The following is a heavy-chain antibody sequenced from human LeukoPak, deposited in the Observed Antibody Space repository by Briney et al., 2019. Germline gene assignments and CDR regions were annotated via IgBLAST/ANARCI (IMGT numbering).Heavy chain of an antibody. CDR1: GFTFSSYA. V-gene: IGHV3-30*14. CDR2: ISYDGSNK. D-gene: IGHD2-21*02. Sequence: GRSLRLSCAASGFTFSSYAMHWVRQAPGKGLEWVAVISYDGSNKYYADSVKGRFTISRDNSKNTLYLQMNSLRAEDTAVYYCAGGGDYARSDRYYYGMDVWGQGTTVTVSS. J-gene: IGHJ6*02. CDR3: AGGGDYARSDRYYYGMDV.